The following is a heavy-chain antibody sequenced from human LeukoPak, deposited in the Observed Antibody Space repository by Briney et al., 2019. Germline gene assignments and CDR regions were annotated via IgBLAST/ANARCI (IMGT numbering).Heavy chain of an antibody. CDR3: ASPTYYYDSSGYYAPFGY. Sequence: SETLSLTCTVSGYSISSGYYWGWIRQPPGKGLEWIGSIYYSGSTYYNPSLKSRVTISVDTSKNQFSLKLSSVTAADTAVYYCASPTYYYDSSGYYAPFGYWGQGTLVTVSS. CDR2: IYYSGST. J-gene: IGHJ4*02. D-gene: IGHD3-22*01. CDR1: GYSISSGYY. V-gene: IGHV4-38-2*02.